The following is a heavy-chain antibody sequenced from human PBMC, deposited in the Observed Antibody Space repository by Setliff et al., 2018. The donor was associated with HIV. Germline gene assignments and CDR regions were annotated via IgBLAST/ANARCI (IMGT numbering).Heavy chain of an antibody. D-gene: IGHD3-22*01. CDR2: INQDGSEK. V-gene: IGHV3-7*01. Sequence: GGSLRLSCAASGFPFSSYYMGWVRQSAGKGLEWLANINQDGSEKKYVDSVKGRFILSRDNAKNSLYLQMNSLRAEDTAVYYCARRKYYYDSTAYFHYKYYGLDVWGQGTTVTVSS. J-gene: IGHJ6*02. CDR3: ARRKYYYDSTAYFHYKYYGLDV. CDR1: GFPFSSYY.